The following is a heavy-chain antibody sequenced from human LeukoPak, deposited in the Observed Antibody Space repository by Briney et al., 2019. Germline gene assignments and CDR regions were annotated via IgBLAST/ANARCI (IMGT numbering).Heavy chain of an antibody. V-gene: IGHV3-21*01. D-gene: IGHD6-13*01. CDR1: GFTFSSYS. Sequence: PGGSLRLSCAASGFTFSSYSMNWVRQAPGKGLEWVSSISSSSSYIYYADSVKGRFTISRDNAKNSLYLQMNSLRAEDTAVYYCARAGVEDSSSWYRVGYYFDYWGQGTLVTVSS. CDR2: ISSSSSYI. J-gene: IGHJ4*02. CDR3: ARAGVEDSSSWYRVGYYFDY.